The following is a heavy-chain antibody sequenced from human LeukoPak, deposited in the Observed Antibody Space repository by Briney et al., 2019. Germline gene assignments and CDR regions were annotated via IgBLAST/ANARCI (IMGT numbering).Heavy chain of an antibody. J-gene: IGHJ4*02. CDR1: GFTFSNAW. V-gene: IGHV3-15*01. Sequence: GGSLRLSCAASGFTFSNAWMSWVRQAPGKGLEWVGRIKSESDGGTTDYAAPVKGRFTISRDDSKNTLYLQMNSLKTEDTAVYYCTTGDDGSGSYYKGYYFDYWGQGTLVTVSS. CDR2: IKSESDGGTT. CDR3: TTGDDGSGSYYKGYYFDY. D-gene: IGHD3-10*01.